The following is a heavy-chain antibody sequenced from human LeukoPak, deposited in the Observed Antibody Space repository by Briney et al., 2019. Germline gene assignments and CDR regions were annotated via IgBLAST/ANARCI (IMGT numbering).Heavy chain of an antibody. CDR1: GFTFSHYA. CDR2: ISGGGITT. V-gene: IGHV3-23*01. Sequence: GGSLRLSCAASGFTFSHYAMSWVRQAPGKGLEWVSTISGGGITTYYADSAKGRSTISRDNSKNTMFLQMNSLRADDTAVYYCPRQSYASGWNPFDYWGQGILVTVSS. CDR3: PRQSYASGWNPFDY. J-gene: IGHJ4*02. D-gene: IGHD6-19*01.